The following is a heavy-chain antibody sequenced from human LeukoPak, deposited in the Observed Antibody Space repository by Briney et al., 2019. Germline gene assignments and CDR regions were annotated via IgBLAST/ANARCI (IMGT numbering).Heavy chain of an antibody. V-gene: IGHV1-69*04. J-gene: IGHJ5*02. CDR3: ARDRVGANNWFDP. CDR1: GGTFSSYA. CDR2: IIPILGIA. Sequence: GSSVKVSCKASGGTFSSYAISCVRQAPGQGLEWMGRIIPILGIANYAQKFQGRVTITADKSTSTAYMELSSLRSEDTAVYYCARDRVGANNWFDPWGQGTLVTVSS. D-gene: IGHD1-26*01.